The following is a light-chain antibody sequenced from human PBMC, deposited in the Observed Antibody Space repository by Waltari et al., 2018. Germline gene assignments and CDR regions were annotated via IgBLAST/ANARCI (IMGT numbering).Light chain of an antibody. J-gene: IGKJ2*03. CDR1: QSVSSY. V-gene: IGKV3-20*01. CDR3: QKYSSSPYS. Sequence: VILTQSPATLSLSPGERATLSCRASQSVSSYLAWYQQKPGQAPRLLIYGASSRATGIPDRFSGSGSGTELTLTISSLEPEDFAVYYCQKYSSSPYSFGQGTKVEIK. CDR2: GAS.